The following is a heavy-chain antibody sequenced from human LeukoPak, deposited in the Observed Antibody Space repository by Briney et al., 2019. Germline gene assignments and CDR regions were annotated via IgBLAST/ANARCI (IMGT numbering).Heavy chain of an antibody. V-gene: IGHV3-7*02. CDR1: GFTFSSIW. D-gene: IGHD3-16*01. CDR2: IKHDGSET. Sequence: PGGSLRLSCATSGFTFSSIWMSWVRQAPGKGLEWVANIKHDGSETNYVDSVKGRFTISRDNAKNSLHLQMNSLRVEDTAVYYCAKNGGPHGMDAWGQGTTVTVSS. CDR3: AKNGGPHGMDA. J-gene: IGHJ6*02.